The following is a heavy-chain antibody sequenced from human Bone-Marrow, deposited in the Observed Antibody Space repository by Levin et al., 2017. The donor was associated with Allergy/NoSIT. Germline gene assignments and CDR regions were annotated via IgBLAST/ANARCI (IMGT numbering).Heavy chain of an antibody. V-gene: IGHV3-21*01. D-gene: IGHD3-22*01. CDR3: ARSDYDSSGYYHLPRVGIDY. CDR2: ISSSSSYI. J-gene: IGHJ4*02. Sequence: GGSLRLSCAASGFTFSSYSMNWVRQAPGKGLEWVSSISSSSSYIYYADSVKGRFTISRDNAKNSLYLQMNSLRAEDTAVYYCARSDYDSSGYYHLPRVGIDYWGQGTLVTVSS. CDR1: GFTFSSYS.